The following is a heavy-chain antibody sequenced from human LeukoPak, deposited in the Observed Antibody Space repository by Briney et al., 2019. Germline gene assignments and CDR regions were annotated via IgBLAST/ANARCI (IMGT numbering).Heavy chain of an antibody. CDR1: GFTVSSNY. J-gene: IGHJ3*02. Sequence: PGGSLRLSCAASGFTVSSNYMSWVRQAPGKGLEWVSVTYSNGRTYYADSVKGRFTISRDISKNTLYLQMNSLRAEDTAVYYCARVRPYCSGGSCYLDAFDIWGQGTMVTVSS. CDR3: ARVRPYCSGGSCYLDAFDI. D-gene: IGHD2-15*01. V-gene: IGHV3-53*01. CDR2: TYSNGRT.